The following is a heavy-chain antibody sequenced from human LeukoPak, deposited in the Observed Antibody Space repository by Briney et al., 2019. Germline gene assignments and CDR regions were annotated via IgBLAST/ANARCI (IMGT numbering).Heavy chain of an antibody. CDR1: GYTFTSYY. J-gene: IGHJ4*02. D-gene: IGHD2-2*01. V-gene: IGHV1-18*04. CDR3: AREGGIVVASDY. Sequence: ASVKVSCKASGYTFTSYYMHWVRQAPGQGLEWMGWISAYNGNTNYAQKLQGRVTMTTDTSTSTAYMELRSLRSDDTAVYYCAREGGIVVASDYWGQGTLVTVSS. CDR2: ISAYNGNT.